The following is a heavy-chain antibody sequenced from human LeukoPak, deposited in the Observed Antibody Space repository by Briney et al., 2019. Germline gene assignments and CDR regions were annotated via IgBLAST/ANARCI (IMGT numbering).Heavy chain of an antibody. Sequence: SQSLSLTCTVSGGSISSGGYYWSWIRQPPGKGLEWIGEINHSGTTTCNPSLKSRVTISVDTSKNQFSLKLSSVTAADTAVYYCASMVRGVHFDPWGQGTLVTVSS. CDR2: INHSGTT. J-gene: IGHJ5*02. CDR3: ASMVRGVHFDP. V-gene: IGHV4-31*03. CDR1: GGSISSGGYY. D-gene: IGHD3-10*01.